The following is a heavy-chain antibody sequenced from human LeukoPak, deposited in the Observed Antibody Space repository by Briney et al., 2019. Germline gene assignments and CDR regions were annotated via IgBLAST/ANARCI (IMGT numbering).Heavy chain of an antibody. CDR2: INHSGST. V-gene: IGHV4-34*01. J-gene: IGHJ4*02. D-gene: IGHD2-2*02. CDR3: ASVYCSSTSCYRDFDY. Sequence: SETLSLTCAVYGGSFSGYYWSWIRQPPGKGLEWIGEINHSGSTNYNPSLKSRVTISVDTSKNQFSLKLSSVTAADTAVYYCASVYCSSTSCYRDFDYWGQGTLVTVSS. CDR1: GGSFSGYY.